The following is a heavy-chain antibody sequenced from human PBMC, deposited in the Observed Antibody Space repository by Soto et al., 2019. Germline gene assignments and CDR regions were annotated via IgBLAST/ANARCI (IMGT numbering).Heavy chain of an antibody. CDR2: IYHSGST. Sequence: SETLSLTCAVSGGSISSGNWWSWVRQPPGKGLEWIGEIYHSGSTNYNPSLKSRVTISVDTSKNQFSLELSSVTAADTAVYYCARDRVVVVVAAALYYYGMDVWGQGTTVTVSS. CDR3: ARDRVVVVVAAALYYYGMDV. CDR1: GGSISSGNW. V-gene: IGHV4-4*02. J-gene: IGHJ6*02. D-gene: IGHD2-15*01.